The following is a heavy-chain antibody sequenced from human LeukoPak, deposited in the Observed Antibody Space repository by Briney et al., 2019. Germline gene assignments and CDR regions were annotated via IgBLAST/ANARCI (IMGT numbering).Heavy chain of an antibody. CDR3: ARERWEDSSSWYYFDY. J-gene: IGHJ4*02. Sequence: SETLSLTCTVSGGSISSGGYYWSWIRQHPGKGLEWIGYIYYSGSTYYNPSLKNRVTISVDTSKNQFSLKLSSVTAADTAVYYCARERWEDSSSWYYFDYWGQGTLVTVSS. CDR2: IYYSGST. CDR1: GGSISSGGYY. D-gene: IGHD6-13*01. V-gene: IGHV4-31*03.